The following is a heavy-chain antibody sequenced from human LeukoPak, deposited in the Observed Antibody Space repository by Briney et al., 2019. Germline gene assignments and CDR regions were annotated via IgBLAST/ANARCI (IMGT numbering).Heavy chain of an antibody. CDR3: VRDYQFIQEV. CDR1: GFTFSNYW. J-gene: IGHJ6*02. CDR2: ISTDGKST. V-gene: IGHV3-74*01. D-gene: IGHD2-2*01. Sequence: GGSLRLSCVASGFTFSNYWMLWVRQAPGRGLMWVSLISTDGKSTRYAESVKGRFTISRDNAKNALYLQMDILRVEDTALYFCVRDYQFIQEVWGQGTTVTVSS.